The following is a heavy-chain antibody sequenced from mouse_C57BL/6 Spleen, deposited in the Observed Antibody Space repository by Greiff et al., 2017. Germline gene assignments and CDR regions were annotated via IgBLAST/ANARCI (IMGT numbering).Heavy chain of an antibody. V-gene: IGHV1-69*01. CDR3: ARYYGSPYWYFGV. CDR2: IDPSDSYT. J-gene: IGHJ1*03. D-gene: IGHD1-1*01. Sequence: QVQLQQPGAELVMPGASVKLSCKASGYTFTSYWMHWVKQRPGQGLEWIGEIDPSDSYTNYNQKFKGKSTLTVDKSSSTAYMQLSSLTSEDSAVYYCARYYGSPYWYFGVWGTGTAVTVSS. CDR1: GYTFTSYW.